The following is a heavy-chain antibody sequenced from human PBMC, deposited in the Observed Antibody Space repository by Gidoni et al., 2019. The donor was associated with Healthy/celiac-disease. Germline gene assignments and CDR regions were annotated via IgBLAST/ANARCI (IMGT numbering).Heavy chain of an antibody. CDR2: SSGSGGST. D-gene: IGHD3-9*01. V-gene: IGHV3-23*01. CDR1: GCTFSSCA. J-gene: IGHJ5*02. Sequence: EVQLLESVGGLVQHAGSLRLSCAASGCTFSSCAMSWVRQAPGKGLEWVSASSGSGGSTYYADAVTGLFTISRDNSKNTLYLQMNSLRAEDTAVYYCAKDKIRFGYDILTGYQGDWFDPWGQGTLVTVSS. CDR3: AKDKIRFGYDILTGYQGDWFDP.